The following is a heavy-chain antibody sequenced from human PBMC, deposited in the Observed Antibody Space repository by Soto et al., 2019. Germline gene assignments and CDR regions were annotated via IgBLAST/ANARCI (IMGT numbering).Heavy chain of an antibody. CDR1: GGSFSGYY. D-gene: IGHD3-10*01. V-gene: IGHV4-34*01. Sequence: SETLSLTCAVYGGSFSGYYWSWIRQPPGKGLEWIGEINHSGSTNYNPSLKSRVTISVDTSKNQFSLKLSSVTAADTAVYYCARGRSYYYGSGSYRLDYWGQGTLVTVSS. CDR3: ARGRSYYYGSGSYRLDY. CDR2: INHSGST. J-gene: IGHJ4*02.